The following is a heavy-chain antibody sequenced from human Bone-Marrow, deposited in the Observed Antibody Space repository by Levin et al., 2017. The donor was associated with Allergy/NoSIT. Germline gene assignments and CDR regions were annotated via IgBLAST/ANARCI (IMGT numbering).Heavy chain of an antibody. CDR3: TTHDYGYVMDA. CDR2: IKSTIQGGTT. V-gene: IGHV3-15*01. D-gene: IGHD3-16*01. J-gene: IGHJ6*02. Sequence: GGSLRLSCAASGFVFDNAWMSWVRQAPGTGPEWVGRIKSTIQGGTTDYAASVKGRFTISRDDSKNILYLQMNSLKTGDTAVYYCTTHDYGYVMDAWGQGTTVSVSS. CDR1: GFVFDNAW.